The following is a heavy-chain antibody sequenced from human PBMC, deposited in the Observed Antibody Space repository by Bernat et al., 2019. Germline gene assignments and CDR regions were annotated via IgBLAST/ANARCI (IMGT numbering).Heavy chain of an antibody. CDR2: ISGPGVTT. D-gene: IGHD2-21*02. V-gene: IGHV3-23*04. J-gene: IGHJ4*02. CDR1: GFTFSSYS. Sequence: EVQLVESGGGLVQPGGSLRVSCAASGFTFSSYSMIWVRQAPGKGLEWVALISGPGVTTHYADSVKGRFTISRDNSKNTLFLQMNSVRAEDTAVYYCAKEAAFCGTGCYSLADCWGQGTLVTVSS. CDR3: AKEAAFCGTGCYSLADC.